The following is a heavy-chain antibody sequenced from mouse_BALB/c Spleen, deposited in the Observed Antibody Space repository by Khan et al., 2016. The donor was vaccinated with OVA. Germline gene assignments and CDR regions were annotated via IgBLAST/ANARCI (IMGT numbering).Heavy chain of an antibody. V-gene: IGHV1-87*01. CDR3: ARTGGTYDGYFGYFDV. Sequence: QVQLQQSGAELARPGASVKLSCTASGYTFTSYWMQWVKQRPGQGLEWIGAIYPGIGDTRYTQKFKGKATLTADKSSTTAYIQLSSLASEESAVYYCARTGGTYDGYFGYFDVWGAGTTVTVSS. CDR2: IYPGIGDT. J-gene: IGHJ1*01. D-gene: IGHD2-3*01. CDR1: GYTFTSYW.